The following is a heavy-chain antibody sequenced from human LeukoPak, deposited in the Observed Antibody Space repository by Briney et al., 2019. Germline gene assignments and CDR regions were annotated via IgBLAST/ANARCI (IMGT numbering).Heavy chain of an antibody. CDR3: ARVDYDILTGYDAFDI. CDR2: ISSSSSYI. D-gene: IGHD3-9*01. CDR1: GFTFSSYA. Sequence: PGGSLRLSCAASGFTFSSYAMSWVRQAPGKGLEWVSSISSSSSYIYYADSVKGRFTISRDNAKNSLYLQMNSLRAEDTAVYYCARVDYDILTGYDAFDIWGQGTMVTVSS. V-gene: IGHV3-21*01. J-gene: IGHJ3*02.